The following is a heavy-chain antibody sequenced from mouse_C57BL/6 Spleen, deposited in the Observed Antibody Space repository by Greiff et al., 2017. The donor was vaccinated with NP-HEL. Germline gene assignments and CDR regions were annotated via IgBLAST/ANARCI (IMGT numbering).Heavy chain of an antibody. Sequence: EVKLVESGGGLVKPGGSLKLSCAASGFTFSSYAMSWVRQTPEKRLEWVATISDGGSYTYYPDNVKGRFTISRDNAKNNRYLQMSHLQSEDTAMYYCARDGLLQGYAMDYWGQGTSVTVSS. CDR3: ARDGLLQGYAMDY. J-gene: IGHJ4*01. D-gene: IGHD2-3*01. CDR1: GFTFSSYA. V-gene: IGHV5-4*01. CDR2: ISDGGSYT.